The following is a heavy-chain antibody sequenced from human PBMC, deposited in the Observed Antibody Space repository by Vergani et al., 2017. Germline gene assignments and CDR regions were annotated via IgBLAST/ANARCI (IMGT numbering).Heavy chain of an antibody. D-gene: IGHD4-17*01. CDR2: IYYTGTT. V-gene: IGHV4-39*01. J-gene: IGHJ3*02. Sequence: QLQLQESGPGLVKPSETLSLTCTVSGVSIGSNSYYWGWIRQPPGKGLEWIGTIYYTGTTYYNEAHKSRLTISVDTSKNQFSLNLTSVTAADTAVYYCARGMTTETTDLDGFDIWGQGTMVSVSS. CDR1: GVSIGSNSYY. CDR3: ARGMTTETTDLDGFDI.